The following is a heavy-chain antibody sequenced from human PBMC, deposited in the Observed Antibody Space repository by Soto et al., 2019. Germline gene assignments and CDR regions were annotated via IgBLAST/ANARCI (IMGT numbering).Heavy chain of an antibody. V-gene: IGHV1-46*01. CDR2: INPSGGST. CDR1: GCTFISYY. D-gene: IGHD2-2*01. J-gene: IGHJ3*02. Sequence: GSSLKCSSKASGCTFISYYMHWVRQAPGQVLEWMGIINPSGGSTTYAQKFQGRVTMTRDTSTSTFYMDLSSLTSEDTAVYYCARGGSGSTTSPEAFDIWGQGTMVTVSS. CDR3: ARGGSGSTTSPEAFDI.